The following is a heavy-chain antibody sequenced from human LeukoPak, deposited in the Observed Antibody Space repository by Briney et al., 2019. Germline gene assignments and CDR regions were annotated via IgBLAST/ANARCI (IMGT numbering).Heavy chain of an antibody. CDR3: ARGWWGGIDVGNFDY. V-gene: IGHV3-7*01. Sequence: GGSLRLSCAASGFTFSSYWMSWVRQAPGKGLEWVANIKQDGSEKYYVDSVKGRFTISRDNARNSLYLQMNSLRAEDTAVYYCARGWWGGIDVGNFDYWGQGTLVTVSS. D-gene: IGHD2-15*01. J-gene: IGHJ4*02. CDR1: GFTFSSYW. CDR2: IKQDGSEK.